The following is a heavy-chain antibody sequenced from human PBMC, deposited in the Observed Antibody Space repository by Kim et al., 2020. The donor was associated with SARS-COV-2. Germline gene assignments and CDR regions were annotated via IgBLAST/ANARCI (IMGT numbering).Heavy chain of an antibody. D-gene: IGHD3-3*01. Sequence: ADSVKGRFTISRDNSKNTLYLQMNSLRAEDTAVYYCAKERSLTTKYYFDYWGQGTLVTVSS. V-gene: IGHV3-33*06. CDR3: AKERSLTTKYYFDY. J-gene: IGHJ4*02.